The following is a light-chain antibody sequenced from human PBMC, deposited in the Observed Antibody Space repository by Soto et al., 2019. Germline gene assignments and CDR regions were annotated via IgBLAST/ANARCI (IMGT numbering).Light chain of an antibody. CDR3: SSYSSSSRVV. CDR1: SSDVGGHYY. J-gene: IGLJ2*01. V-gene: IGLV2-14*03. Sequence: QSALTQPASVSGSPGQSITISCTGTSSDVGGHYYVSWYQQYPGKAPKLMIFDVNIRPSGVSHRFSGSKSGNTASLTISGLQDEDEADYYCSSYSSSSRVVFGGGTKVTVL. CDR2: DVN.